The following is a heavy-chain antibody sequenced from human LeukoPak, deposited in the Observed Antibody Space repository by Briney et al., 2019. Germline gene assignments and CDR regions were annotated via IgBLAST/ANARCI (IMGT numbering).Heavy chain of an antibody. V-gene: IGHV3-9*01. CDR1: GFTFDDYA. J-gene: IGHJ3*02. CDR2: ISWNSGSI. D-gene: IGHD6-19*01. Sequence: GGSLRLSCAASGFTFDDYAMHWVRQAPGKGLEWVSGISWNSGSIGYADSVKGRFTISRDNAKNSLYLQMNSLRAEDTALYYCAKDMKAVAVRVDAFDIWGQGTMVTVSS. CDR3: AKDMKAVAVRVDAFDI.